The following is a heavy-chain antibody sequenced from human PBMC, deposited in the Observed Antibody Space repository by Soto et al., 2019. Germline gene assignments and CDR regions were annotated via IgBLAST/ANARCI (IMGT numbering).Heavy chain of an antibody. Sequence: EVQLLESGGGLVQPGGSLRLSCAASGFTFSSYAMSWVRQAPGKGLEWVSAISGSGGSTYYADSVKGWFTISRDNSKNTLYLQMNSLRAEDTAVYYCAKIGGGYSGYDKAPYYYYYYMDVWGKGTTVTVSS. V-gene: IGHV3-23*01. CDR2: ISGSGGST. CDR3: AKIGGGYSGYDKAPYYYYYYMDV. D-gene: IGHD5-12*01. CDR1: GFTFSSYA. J-gene: IGHJ6*03.